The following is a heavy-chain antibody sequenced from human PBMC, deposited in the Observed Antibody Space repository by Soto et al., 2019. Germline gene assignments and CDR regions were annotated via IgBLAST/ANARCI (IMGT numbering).Heavy chain of an antibody. CDR3: ARVDYDSSGWFDP. D-gene: IGHD3-22*01. J-gene: IGHJ5*02. V-gene: IGHV4-30-4*01. CDR2: IYYSGST. Sequence: QVQLQESGPGLVKPSQTLSLTCTVSGGSISSGDYYWSWIRQPPGKGLEWIGYIYYSGSTYYNPSLKRRVTISVDPSKTQFSLKLSSVTAADTAVYYCARVDYDSSGWFDPWGQGTLVTVSS. CDR1: GGSISSGDYY.